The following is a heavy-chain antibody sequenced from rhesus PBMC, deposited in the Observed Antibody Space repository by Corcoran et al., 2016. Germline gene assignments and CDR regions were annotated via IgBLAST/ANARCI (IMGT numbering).Heavy chain of an antibody. CDR3: AKSYCTGSGCYVSLFDV. CDR1: GYSFTGSW. D-gene: IGHD2-21*01. CDR2: ISLGFSLP. J-gene: IGHJ5-1*01. Sequence: EVQLVQSGAEVKGPGESLRISCKTSGYSFTGSWISWVRQMPGKGLEWIGMISLGFSLPEHRPSFPGQVTISADTSIATAYLQWSSLKASDTATYYCAKSYCTGSGCYVSLFDVWGPGVLVTVSS. V-gene: IGHV5-43*01.